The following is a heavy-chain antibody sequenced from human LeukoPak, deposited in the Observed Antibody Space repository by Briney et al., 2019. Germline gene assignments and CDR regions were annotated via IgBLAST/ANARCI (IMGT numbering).Heavy chain of an antibody. Sequence: PGGSLRLSCAASGFTFSSYAMSWVRQALGKGLEWVSAISGSGGSTYYADSVKGRFTISRDNSKNTLYLQMNSLRAEDTAVYYCAKDKSGYYDSSGYFHYWGQGTLVTVSS. CDR3: AKDKSGYYDSSGYFHY. D-gene: IGHD3-22*01. CDR1: GFTFSSYA. CDR2: ISGSGGST. J-gene: IGHJ4*02. V-gene: IGHV3-23*01.